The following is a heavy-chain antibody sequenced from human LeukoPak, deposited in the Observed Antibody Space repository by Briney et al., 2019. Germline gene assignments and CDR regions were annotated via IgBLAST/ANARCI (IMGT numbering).Heavy chain of an antibody. D-gene: IGHD3-22*01. V-gene: IGHV3-30-3*01. CDR1: GFTFSSYA. CDR2: ISYDGSNK. J-gene: IGHJ3*02. CDR3: ARGYDSSGFDAFDI. Sequence: GGSLRLSCAASGFTFSSYAMHWVRQAPGKGLEWVAVISYDGSNKYYADSVKGRFTIFRDNSKNTLYLQMNSLRAEDTAVYYCARGYDSSGFDAFDIWGQGTMVTVSS.